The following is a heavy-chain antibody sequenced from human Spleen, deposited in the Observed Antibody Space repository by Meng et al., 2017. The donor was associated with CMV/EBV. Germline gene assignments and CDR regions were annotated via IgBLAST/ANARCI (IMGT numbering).Heavy chain of an antibody. J-gene: IGHJ6*02. Sequence: GGSLRLSCAASGFTFSSYEMNWVRQAPGKGLEWVSYISSSGSTIYYADSVRDRFTISRDNSKNTLLLQMNSLRAEDTAVYYCARVAGRFGYYGMDVWGQGTTVTVSS. V-gene: IGHV3-48*03. CDR1: GFTFSSYE. CDR3: ARVAGRFGYYGMDV. D-gene: IGHD3-10*01. CDR2: ISSSGSTI.